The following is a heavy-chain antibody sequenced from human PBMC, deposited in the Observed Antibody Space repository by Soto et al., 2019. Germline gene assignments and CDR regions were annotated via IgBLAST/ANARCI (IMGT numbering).Heavy chain of an antibody. CDR1: GFTFSSYW. CDR3: ARVDYLYSSRPHYCGMDV. V-gene: IGHV3-74*01. J-gene: IGHJ6*02. CDR2: INSDGSST. D-gene: IGHD6-13*01. Sequence: PGGSLRLSCAASGFTFSSYWMHWVRQAPGKGLVWVSRINSDGSSTSYADSVKGRFTIPRDNAKNTLYLQMNSLRAEDTAVYYCARVDYLYSSRPHYCGMDVWGQGTTVTVSS.